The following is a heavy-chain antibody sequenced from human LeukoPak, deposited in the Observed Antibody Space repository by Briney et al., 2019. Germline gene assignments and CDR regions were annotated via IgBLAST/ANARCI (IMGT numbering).Heavy chain of an antibody. CDR3: VREILYCSGGSCYRGPFDN. CDR1: NDSISSGDCY. D-gene: IGHD2-15*01. CDR2: IFHRGGT. J-gene: IGHJ4*02. V-gene: IGHV4-30-4*01. Sequence: SETLSLTCTVSNDSISSGDCYWNWIRQPPGKGLEWIGYIFHRGGTSYNPSLKSRILFSVDTSRNQFSLKLNSVTAADTAVYYCVREILYCSGGSCYRGPFDNWGQGTLVTVSA.